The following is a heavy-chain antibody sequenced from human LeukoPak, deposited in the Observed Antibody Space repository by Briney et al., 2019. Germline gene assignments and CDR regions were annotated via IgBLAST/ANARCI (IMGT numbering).Heavy chain of an antibody. D-gene: IGHD1-14*01. CDR1: GFTFSSYW. CDR3: GRVVTTSED. J-gene: IGHJ4*02. Sequence: GGSLRLSCAASGFTFSSYWMHWVRQAPGKGLVWVSRINNDGSSTDYADSVKGRFTISGDNAKNTLYLQMNSLRAEDTAIYYCGRVVTTSEDWGQGILVTVST. V-gene: IGHV3-74*01. CDR2: INNDGSST.